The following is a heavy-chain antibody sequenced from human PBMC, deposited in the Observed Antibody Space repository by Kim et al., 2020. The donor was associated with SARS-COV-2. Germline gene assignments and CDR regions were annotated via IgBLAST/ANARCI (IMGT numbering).Heavy chain of an antibody. D-gene: IGHD2-15*01. J-gene: IGHJ4*02. CDR2: TSSSSTYI. CDR3: AREKDIEAPGPSPFDY. V-gene: IGHV3-21*01. Sequence: GGSLRLSCAASGFTFSVYSMNWVRQAPGKGLEWVSSTSSSSTYIYYADSVKGRFTISRDNAKNSLYLEMNSLRAEDTAVYFCAREKDIEAPGPSPFDYWGQGTLVTVSS. CDR1: GFTFSVYS.